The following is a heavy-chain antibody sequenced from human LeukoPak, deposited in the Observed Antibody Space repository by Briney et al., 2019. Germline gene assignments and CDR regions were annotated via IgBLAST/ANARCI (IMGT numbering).Heavy chain of an antibody. D-gene: IGHD6-13*01. Sequence: ASVKVSCKASGYTFTSYGISWVRQAPGQGLEWMGWISAYNGNTNYAQKLQGRVTMTTDTSTSTAYMELSRLRSDDTAVYYCASIAAAGTQPPHYYYGMDVWGQGTTVTASS. CDR3: ASIAAAGTQPPHYYYGMDV. J-gene: IGHJ6*02. V-gene: IGHV1-18*01. CDR2: ISAYNGNT. CDR1: GYTFTSYG.